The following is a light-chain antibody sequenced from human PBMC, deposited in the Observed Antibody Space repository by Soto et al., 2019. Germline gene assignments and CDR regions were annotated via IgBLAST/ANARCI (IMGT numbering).Light chain of an antibody. Sequence: DIQMTQSPSTLSASVGDRVTITCRASQSISSWLAWYQQKTGKAPKILIYDASSLESGVPSRFSGSGSGTEFTLTISSLQPDDFETYYCQQYNSYPLTFGGGTKVDIK. CDR3: QQYNSYPLT. CDR1: QSISSW. V-gene: IGKV1-5*01. J-gene: IGKJ4*01. CDR2: DAS.